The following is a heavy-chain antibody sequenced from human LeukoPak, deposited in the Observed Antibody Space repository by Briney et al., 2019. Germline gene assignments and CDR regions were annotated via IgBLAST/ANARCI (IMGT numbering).Heavy chain of an antibody. Sequence: TSSETLSLTCAVYGGSFSGYYWSWIRQPPGKGLEWIGEINHSGSTNYNPSLKSRVTISVDTSKNQFSLKLSSVTAADTAVYYCARGEARYFDWLPGGYFDYWGQGTLVTVSS. CDR2: INHSGST. CDR3: ARGEARYFDWLPGGYFDY. D-gene: IGHD3-9*01. CDR1: GGSFSGYY. V-gene: IGHV4-34*01. J-gene: IGHJ4*02.